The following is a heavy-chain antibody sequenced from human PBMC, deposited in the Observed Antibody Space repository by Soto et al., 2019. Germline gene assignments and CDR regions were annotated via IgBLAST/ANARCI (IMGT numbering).Heavy chain of an antibody. CDR2: ISYDGSNK. D-gene: IGHD5-18*01. CDR3: AKDMYSYGYALGY. J-gene: IGHJ4*02. CDR1: GFTFSSYG. V-gene: IGHV3-30*18. Sequence: LRLSCAASGFTFSSYGMHWVRQAPGKGLEWVAVISYDGSNKYYADSVKGRFTISRDNSKNTLYLQMNSLRAEDTAVYYCAKDMYSYGYALGYWGQGTLVTVSS.